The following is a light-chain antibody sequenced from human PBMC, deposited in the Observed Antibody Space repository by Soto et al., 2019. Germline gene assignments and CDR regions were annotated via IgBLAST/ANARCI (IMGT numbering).Light chain of an antibody. Sequence: DIVMTQSPLSLPVTPGEPASISCRSSQSLLHSNGYNYLDWYLQKPGQSPQLLIYLGSNRASGVPDRFSGSESGTDFTLKISRVEAEDVGVYYCMQALQTPFTFGLGTQVAIK. J-gene: IGKJ3*01. V-gene: IGKV2-28*01. CDR1: QSLLHSNGYNY. CDR2: LGS. CDR3: MQALQTPFT.